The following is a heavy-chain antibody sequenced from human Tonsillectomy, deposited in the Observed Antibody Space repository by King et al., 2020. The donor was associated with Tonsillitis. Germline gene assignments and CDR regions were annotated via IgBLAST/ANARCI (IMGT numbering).Heavy chain of an antibody. CDR3: TRGSTGYYYSWCALNGYDAFDI. CDR1: GFTFSGSA. D-gene: IGHD3-10*01. J-gene: IGHJ3*02. CDR2: IRGKPNSYAT. Sequence: VQLVESGGGLVQPGGSLKLSCAASGFTFSGSAVHWVRQASGKGLEWVGRIRGKPNSYATAYAASVKGRFAITRDDSKNTAYLQMNSLKTEDTAVYYCTRGSTGYYYSWCALNGYDAFDIWGQGTVVTVSS. V-gene: IGHV3-73*02.